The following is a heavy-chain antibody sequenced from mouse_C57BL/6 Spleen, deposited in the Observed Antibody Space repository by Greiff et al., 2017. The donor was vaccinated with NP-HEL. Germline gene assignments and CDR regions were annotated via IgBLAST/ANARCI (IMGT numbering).Heavy chain of an antibody. CDR2: IYPGDGDT. CDR3: ARRQGSYYYAMDY. J-gene: IGHJ4*01. V-gene: IGHV1-82*01. D-gene: IGHD6-1*01. Sequence: VQLQQSGPELVKPGASVKISCKASGYAFSSSWMNWVKRRPGKGLEWIGRIYPGDGDTNYNGKFKGKATLTADKSSSTAYMQLSSLTSEDSAVYFCARRQGSYYYAMDYWGQGTSVTVSS. CDR1: GYAFSSSW.